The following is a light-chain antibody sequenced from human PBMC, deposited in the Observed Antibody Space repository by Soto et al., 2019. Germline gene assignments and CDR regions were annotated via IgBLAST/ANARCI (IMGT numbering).Light chain of an antibody. CDR1: SSNIGAGHD. V-gene: IGLV1-40*01. CDR3: QSYDSSLRL. J-gene: IGLJ2*01. Sequence: QSVLTQPTSVSGAPGQRVTISCTGSSSNIGAGHDVHWYQKVPGSAPKLLIYGNNNRPSGVPDRFSGSRSGTSASLAITGLQSEDEADYYCQSYDSSLRLFGGGTKVTVL. CDR2: GNN.